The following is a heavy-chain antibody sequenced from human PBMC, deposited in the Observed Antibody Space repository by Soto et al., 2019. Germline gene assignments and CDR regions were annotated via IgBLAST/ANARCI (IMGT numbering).Heavy chain of an antibody. J-gene: IGHJ4*02. V-gene: IGHV3-23*01. Sequence: EVQLLESGGGLVQPGGSVRLSCAASGFTFSSYAMSWVRQAPGKGLEWVSAISGSGGSTYYADSVKGRFTISRDNSKNTLYLQMNSLRAEDTAAYYCAKDYIVAAAAYYWGQGTLVTVSS. D-gene: IGHD6-13*01. CDR1: GFTFSSYA. CDR2: ISGSGGST. CDR3: AKDYIVAAAAYY.